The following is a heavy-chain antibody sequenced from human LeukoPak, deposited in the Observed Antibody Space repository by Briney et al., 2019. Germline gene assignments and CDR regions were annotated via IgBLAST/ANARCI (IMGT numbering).Heavy chain of an antibody. V-gene: IGHV4-59*08. J-gene: IGHJ4*02. D-gene: IGHD2-15*01. Sequence: PSETLSLTCTVSGVSISNHYSSWIRQTPRKGLEWIGYIYYTGNTNYTTPLKSRVTISEDISKNQVSLRLTSVTAADTAVYYCVRHSRVVAFDYWGQGNLVTVSS. CDR3: VRHSRVVAFDY. CDR1: GVSISNHY. CDR2: IYYTGNT.